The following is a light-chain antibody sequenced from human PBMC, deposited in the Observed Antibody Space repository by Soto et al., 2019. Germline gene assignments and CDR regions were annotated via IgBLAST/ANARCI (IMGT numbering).Light chain of an antibody. CDR1: QSTSSY. J-gene: IGKJ1*01. V-gene: IGKV1-5*03. CDR3: QQYSSHST. Sequence: DNKMSLSPSTLSAYVGDRVTITCRASQSTSSYLAWYQQKPGKAPKLLIYQASSLENGVPSRFSGSGSGTEFSLTISSLQPDDFATYYCQQYSSHSTFGQGSKVDIK. CDR2: QAS.